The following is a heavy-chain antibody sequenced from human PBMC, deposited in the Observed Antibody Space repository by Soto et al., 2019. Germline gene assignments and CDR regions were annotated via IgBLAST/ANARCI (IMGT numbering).Heavy chain of an antibody. V-gene: IGHV3-11*01. Sequence: KPGGSLRLSCAASGFTFSDYYMSGIRQAPGKGLEWVSYISSSGSTIYYADSVKGRFTISRDNAKNSLYLQMNSLRAEDTAVYYCAREGSSGYYYRWNDAFDIWGQGTMVTVSS. D-gene: IGHD3-22*01. CDR2: ISSSGSTI. J-gene: IGHJ3*02. CDR3: AREGSSGYYYRWNDAFDI. CDR1: GFTFSDYY.